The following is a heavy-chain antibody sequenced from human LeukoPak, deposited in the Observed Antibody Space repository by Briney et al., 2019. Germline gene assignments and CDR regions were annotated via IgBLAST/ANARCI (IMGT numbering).Heavy chain of an antibody. D-gene: IGHD1-14*01. CDR1: GYRFTGYN. CDR2: INAENGDT. Sequence: GASVKVSCKASGYRFTGYNIDWVRQAPGQRPEWMGRINAENGDTKYSQKFQGRVTITRDTFASTSYMELSSLRSEDTAVYYCARDQYNVIDSWGQGTLVTASS. CDR3: ARDQYNVIDS. V-gene: IGHV1-3*01. J-gene: IGHJ4*02.